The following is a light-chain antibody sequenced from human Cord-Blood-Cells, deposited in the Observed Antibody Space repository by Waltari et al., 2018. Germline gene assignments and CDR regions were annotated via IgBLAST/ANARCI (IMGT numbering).Light chain of an antibody. V-gene: IGKV2-28*01. J-gene: IGKJ2*01. CDR3: MQALQTPRT. CDR1: QSLLHSNGYNY. Sequence: MVMTQSPLSLPVTPGEPASIACRSSQSLLHSNGYNYLVWYLQKPGESPQLLIYLGSNRASAVPDRYSGSGSGTDFTLKISRVEAEDVGVYYCMQALQTPRTFGQGTKLEIK. CDR2: LGS.